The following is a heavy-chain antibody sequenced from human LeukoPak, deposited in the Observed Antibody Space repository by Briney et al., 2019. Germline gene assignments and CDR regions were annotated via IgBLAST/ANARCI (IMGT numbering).Heavy chain of an antibody. CDR1: GGSISSGGYY. Sequence: PSQTLSLTCTVSGGSISSGGYYWSWIRQPPGKGLEWIGYIYHSGSTYYNPSLKSRVTISVDTSKNQFSLKLSSVTAADTAVYYCARDGFYSSGYWDFDYWGQGTLVTVSS. J-gene: IGHJ4*02. CDR3: ARDGFYSSGYWDFDY. D-gene: IGHD3-22*01. V-gene: IGHV4-30-2*05. CDR2: IYHSGST.